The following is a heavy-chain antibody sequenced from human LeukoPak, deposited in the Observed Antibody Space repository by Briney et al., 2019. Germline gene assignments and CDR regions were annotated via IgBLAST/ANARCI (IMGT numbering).Heavy chain of an antibody. V-gene: IGHV3-48*01. D-gene: IGHD3-10*01. CDR2: IDTTSATI. J-gene: IGHJ4*02. CDR1: GFTFTSYS. Sequence: PGGSLRLSCAASGFTFTSYSMNWVRQAPGKGLEWISYIDTTSATIYYADSVKGRFSISRDNAKNSLYLQMNSLRAEDTAIYYCAKTDSRGFGDPPHWGQGTLVTVSS. CDR3: AKTDSRGFGDPPH.